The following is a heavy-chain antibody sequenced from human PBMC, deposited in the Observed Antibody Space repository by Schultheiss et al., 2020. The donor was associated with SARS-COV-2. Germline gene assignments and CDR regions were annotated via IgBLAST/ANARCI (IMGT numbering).Heavy chain of an antibody. CDR1: GFTFTTYS. CDR3: ARHRYTSGYWEPKRDYGIDV. CDR2: ISNTGTSI. J-gene: IGHJ6*02. D-gene: IGHD3-22*01. Sequence: GGSLRLSCAGSGFTFTTYSMSWVRQAPGKGLEWVSSISNTGTSIYYADSVKGRFTISRDNSKNTLYLQMGNLRVEDTAVYHCARHRYTSGYWEPKRDYGIDVWGQGTTVTVSS. V-gene: IGHV3-21*04.